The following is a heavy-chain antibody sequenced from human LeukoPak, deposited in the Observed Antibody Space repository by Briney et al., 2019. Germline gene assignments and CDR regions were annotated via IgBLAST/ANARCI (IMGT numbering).Heavy chain of an antibody. V-gene: IGHV4-34*01. CDR3: ARGGYFDWLTFDY. CDR1: GGSFNGYY. Sequence: SGTLSLTCAVYGGSFNGYYWSWIRQPPGKGLEWIGEINHSGSTNYNPSLKSRVTISVDTSKNQFSLKLSSVTAADTAVYYCARGGYFDWLTFDYWGQGTLVTVSS. CDR2: INHSGST. J-gene: IGHJ4*02. D-gene: IGHD3-9*01.